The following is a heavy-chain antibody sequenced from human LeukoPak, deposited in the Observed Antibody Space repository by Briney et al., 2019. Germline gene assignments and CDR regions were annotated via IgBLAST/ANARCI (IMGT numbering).Heavy chain of an antibody. CDR3: ARTLLTYDFWSGYYNYYYYMDV. V-gene: IGHV1-8*01. CDR1: GYTFTSYY. CDR2: MNPNSGNT. J-gene: IGHJ6*03. Sequence: ASVKVSCKASGYTFTSYYINWVRQATGKGLEWMGWMNPNSGNTDYAQKFQGRVTMTRNTSISTAYMELSSLRSEDTAVYYCARTLLTYDFWSGYYNYYYYMDVWGKGTTVTVSS. D-gene: IGHD3-3*01.